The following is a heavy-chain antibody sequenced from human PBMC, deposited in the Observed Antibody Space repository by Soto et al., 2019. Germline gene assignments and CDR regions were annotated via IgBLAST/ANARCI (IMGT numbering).Heavy chain of an antibody. D-gene: IGHD3-22*01. Sequence: SETLSLTCTVSGGSVSSGSYYWSWIRQPPGKGLEWIGYIYYSGSTNYNPSLKSRVTISVDTSKNQFSLKLSSVTAADTAVYYCARESQEYYYDSSGRPDYYYGMDVWGQGTTVTVSS. J-gene: IGHJ6*02. V-gene: IGHV4-61*01. CDR1: GGSVSSGSYY. CDR2: IYYSGST. CDR3: ARESQEYYYDSSGRPDYYYGMDV.